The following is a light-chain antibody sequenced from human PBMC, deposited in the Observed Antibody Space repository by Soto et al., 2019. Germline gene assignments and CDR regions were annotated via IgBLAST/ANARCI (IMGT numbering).Light chain of an antibody. CDR3: QQRTNWPLSIT. Sequence: EIVLTQSPATLSLSPGERPTLSCRASQSVSSYLAWYQQKPGQAPXXLXXDASNRATGIPARFSGSGSGTDFTLTISSLEPEDFAVYYGQQRTNWPLSITFGLGTRLEIK. V-gene: IGKV3-11*01. J-gene: IGKJ5*01. CDR2: DAS. CDR1: QSVSSY.